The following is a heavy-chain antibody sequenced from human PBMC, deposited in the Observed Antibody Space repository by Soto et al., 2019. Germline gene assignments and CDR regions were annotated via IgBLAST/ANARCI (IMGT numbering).Heavy chain of an antibody. V-gene: IGHV1-18*01. CDR1: GYTFTSYG. CDR3: AAKPREVSLP. J-gene: IGHJ5*02. D-gene: IGHD3-10*01. Sequence: ASVKVSCKASGYTFTSYGISWVRQAPGQGLEWMGWISAYNGNTNYAQKLQGRVTMTTDTSTSTAYMELSGLRAEDTAVYYCAAKPREVSLPWGQGTLVTVSS. CDR2: ISAYNGNT.